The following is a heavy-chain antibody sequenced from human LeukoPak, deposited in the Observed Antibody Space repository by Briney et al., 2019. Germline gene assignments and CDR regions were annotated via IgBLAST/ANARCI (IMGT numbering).Heavy chain of an antibody. CDR3: ARADQYSYGYSDY. Sequence: PSETLSLTCAVYGGSFSGYYWSWIRQLPGKGLEWIGEINHSGSTNYNPSLKSRVTISVDTSKNQFSLKLSSVTAADTAVYYCARADQYSYGYSDYRGQGTLVTVSS. J-gene: IGHJ4*02. CDR2: INHSGST. CDR1: GGSFSGYY. D-gene: IGHD5-18*01. V-gene: IGHV4-34*01.